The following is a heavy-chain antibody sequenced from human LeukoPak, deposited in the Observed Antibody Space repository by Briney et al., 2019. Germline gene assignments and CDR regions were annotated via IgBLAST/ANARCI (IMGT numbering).Heavy chain of an antibody. CDR1: GGSISSGGYS. Sequence: SETLSLTCAVSGGSISSGGYSWSWIRQPPGKGLEWIGYIYHSGSTYYNPSLKSRVTISVDRSKNQFSLKLSSVTAADTAVYYCARVWGDYGDYADAFDIWGQGTMVTVSS. D-gene: IGHD4-17*01. CDR2: IYHSGST. V-gene: IGHV4-30-2*01. J-gene: IGHJ3*02. CDR3: ARVWGDYGDYADAFDI.